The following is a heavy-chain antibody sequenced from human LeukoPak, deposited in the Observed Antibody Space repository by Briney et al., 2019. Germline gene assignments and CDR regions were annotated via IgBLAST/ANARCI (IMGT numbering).Heavy chain of an antibody. J-gene: IGHJ4*02. CDR2: ISSSSSNI. CDR3: ARRASYYDSSGYYYVDY. CDR1: GFTFRSYS. D-gene: IGHD3-22*01. Sequence: GGALRLCCGASGFTFRSYSMNWGRQARGKGVEWGSYISSSSSNIYYADSVKGRFTISRDNAKNSLYLQMNSLRAEDTAVYYCARRASYYDSSGYYYVDYWGQGTLVTVSS. V-gene: IGHV3-48*04.